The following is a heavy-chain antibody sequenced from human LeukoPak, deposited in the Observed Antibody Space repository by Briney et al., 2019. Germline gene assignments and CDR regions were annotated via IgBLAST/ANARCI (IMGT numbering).Heavy chain of an antibody. J-gene: IGHJ6*02. CDR3: AMSEAFRYYYDRKRVSYYYGMDV. D-gene: IGHD3-22*01. CDR1: GGTFSSYA. CDR2: IIPILSIA. Sequence: ASVKVSCKASGGTFSSYAISWVRQAPGQGLEWMGRIIPILSIANYAQKLQGRVTITADKSTSTAYIELSSLRSEDTAVYYCAMSEAFRYYYDRKRVSYYYGMDVWGQGTTVTVSS. V-gene: IGHV1-69*04.